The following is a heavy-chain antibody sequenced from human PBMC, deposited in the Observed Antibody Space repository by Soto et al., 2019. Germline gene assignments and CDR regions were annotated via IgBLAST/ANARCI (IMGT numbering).Heavy chain of an antibody. D-gene: IGHD2-2*03. V-gene: IGHV4-39*07. CDR3: AREGNLGRWIQPLDS. Sequence: PSETLSLTCTVSGGSISSSSFHWGWIRQPPGKGLEWIGSIYYSGSTYYSPSLKSRVTISVDTSKNQFSLKLSSVTAADTAVYFCAREGNLGRWIQPLDSWGQGTLVTVSS. CDR2: IYYSGST. CDR1: GGSISSSSFH. J-gene: IGHJ4*02.